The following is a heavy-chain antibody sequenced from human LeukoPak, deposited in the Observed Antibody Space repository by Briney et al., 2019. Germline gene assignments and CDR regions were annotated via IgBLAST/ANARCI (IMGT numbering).Heavy chain of an antibody. J-gene: IGHJ4*02. CDR1: GFTFSSYG. CDR2: ISGSGGST. Sequence: GGTLRLSCAASGFTFSSYGMSWVRQAPGKGLEWVSAISGSGGSTYYADSVKGRFTISRDNGKNSLYLQMNSLTAEDTAVYYCARDRLHYGEYEKTFDYWGQGTLVTVSS. D-gene: IGHD4-17*01. CDR3: ARDRLHYGEYEKTFDY. V-gene: IGHV3-23*01.